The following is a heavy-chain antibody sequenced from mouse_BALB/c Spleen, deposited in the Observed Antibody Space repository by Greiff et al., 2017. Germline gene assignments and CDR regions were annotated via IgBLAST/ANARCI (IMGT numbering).Heavy chain of an antibody. CDR3: ARDRGRYGAMDY. J-gene: IGHJ4*01. CDR2: SSNLAYSI. CDR1: GFTFSDYG. V-gene: IGHV5-15*02. Sequence: EVKLLESGGGLVQPGGSRTLSCAVSGFTFSDYGMAWVRQAPGKGPEWVAFSSNLAYSIYYADTVTGRFTISRENAKNTLYLEMSSLRSEDTAMYYCARDRGRYGAMDYWGQGTSVTVSS. D-gene: IGHD1-1*02.